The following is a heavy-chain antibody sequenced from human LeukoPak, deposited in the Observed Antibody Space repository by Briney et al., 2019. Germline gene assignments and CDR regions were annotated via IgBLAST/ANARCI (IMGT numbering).Heavy chain of an antibody. V-gene: IGHV3-15*01. J-gene: IGHJ4*02. D-gene: IGHD3-22*01. CDR1: GFTFINAW. Sequence: PGGSLRLSCAASGFTFINAWMSWVRQAPGKGLEWVGRIKSKTDGGTTDYAAAVKGRFTISRDNSKKTLYLQMNSLKTEDTAVYHCTTHYSDSSGYYYGYYFDYWGQGTLVTVSS. CDR3: TTHYSDSSGYYYGYYFDY. CDR2: IKSKTDGGTT.